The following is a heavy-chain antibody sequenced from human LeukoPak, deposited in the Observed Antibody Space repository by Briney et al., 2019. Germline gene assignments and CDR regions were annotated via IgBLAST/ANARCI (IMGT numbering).Heavy chain of an antibody. CDR1: GFTFSSYA. Sequence: GGSLRLSCAASGFTFSSYAMSWVRQAPGMGLEWVSALTGSSGSTYYADSVKGRFTISRDNSKNTLYLQMNSLRAEDTAIYYCAKVAVAGRGYFDYWGQGTLVTVSS. CDR2: LTGSSGST. V-gene: IGHV3-23*01. CDR3: AKVAVAGRGYFDY. D-gene: IGHD6-19*01. J-gene: IGHJ4*02.